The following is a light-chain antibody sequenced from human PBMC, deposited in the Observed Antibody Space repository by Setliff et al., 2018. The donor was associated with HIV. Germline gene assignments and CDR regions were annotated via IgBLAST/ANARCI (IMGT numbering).Light chain of an antibody. CDR1: SSNIGNNY. Sequence: QSVLTQPPSMSAAPGQKVTISCSGSSSNIGNNYVSWYQQLPGTAPKLLIYDNDKRPSGIPDRFSGSKSGTSATLGITGLQTGDEADYYCGTWGSSLSAGGVGGGTK. J-gene: IGLJ2*01. CDR2: DND. V-gene: IGLV1-51*01. CDR3: GTWGSSLSAGG.